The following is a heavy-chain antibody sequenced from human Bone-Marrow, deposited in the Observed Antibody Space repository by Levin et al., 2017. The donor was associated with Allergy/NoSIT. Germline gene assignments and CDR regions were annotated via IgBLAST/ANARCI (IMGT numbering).Heavy chain of an antibody. CDR2: INSDGSNT. J-gene: IGHJ6*03. Sequence: GGSLRLSCVASGFTFSTYWMHWVRQAPGKGLVWVSRINSDGSNTGYADSVKGRFTISRDNAENTLYLQMDSLRAEDTAVYYCVRGGPRGYSFGYHYYYMDVWGKGTTVTVSS. CDR1: GFTFSTYW. D-gene: IGHD5-18*01. V-gene: IGHV3-74*01. CDR3: VRGGPRGYSFGYHYYYMDV.